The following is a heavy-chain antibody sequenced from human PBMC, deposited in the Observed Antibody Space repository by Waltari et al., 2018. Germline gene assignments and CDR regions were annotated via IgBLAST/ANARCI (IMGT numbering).Heavy chain of an antibody. D-gene: IGHD1-26*01. CDR3: AREGYGGANY. V-gene: IGHV1-2*02. CDR2: FNPNSGGQ. J-gene: IGHJ4*02. CDR1: GYTFTGYY. Sequence: QVQLVQSGAEVEKPGASVKVSCKASGYTFTGYYMHWVRQAPGQGLEWMVWFNPNSGGQNYAQKFQVSVTRARDTYISSAYMELSRLGAADMALYYCAREGYGGANYWGQGTLVTVSS.